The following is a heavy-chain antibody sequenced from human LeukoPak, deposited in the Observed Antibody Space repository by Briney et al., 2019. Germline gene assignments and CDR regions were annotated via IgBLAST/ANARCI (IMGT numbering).Heavy chain of an antibody. D-gene: IGHD2-15*01. V-gene: IGHV1-2*02. Sequence: ASVKVSCKASGYTFTGYYMHWVRQAPGQGLEWMGWINPNSGGTNYAQKFQGRVTMTRDTSISTAYMELSRLRSDDTAVYYCARDGVLRSGYYFDYWGQGTLVTVSS. CDR2: INPNSGGT. CDR1: GYTFTGYY. CDR3: ARDGVLRSGYYFDY. J-gene: IGHJ4*02.